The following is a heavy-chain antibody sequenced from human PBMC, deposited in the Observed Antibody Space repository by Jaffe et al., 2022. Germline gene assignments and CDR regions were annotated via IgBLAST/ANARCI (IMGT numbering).Heavy chain of an antibody. CDR1: GGSFSGYY. CDR3: ATGYVEYQLLR. V-gene: IGHV4-34*01. CDR2: INHSGST. D-gene: IGHD2-2*01. J-gene: IGHJ4*02. Sequence: QVQLQQWGAGLLKPSETLSLTCAVYGGSFSGYYWSWIRQPPGKGLEWIGEINHSGSTNYNPSLKSRVTISVDTSKNQFSLKLSSVTAADTAVYYCATGYVEYQLLRWGQGTLVTVSS.